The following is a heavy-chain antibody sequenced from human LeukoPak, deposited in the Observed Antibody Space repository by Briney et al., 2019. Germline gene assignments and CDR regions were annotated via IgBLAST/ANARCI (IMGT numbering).Heavy chain of an antibody. D-gene: IGHD2-2*01. V-gene: IGHV4-39*01. J-gene: IGHJ6*02. CDR1: GGSISSSSYY. Sequence: PSETLSLTCTVSGGSISSSSYYWGWIRQPPGKGLEWIGSIYYSGSTYYNPSLKSRVTISVDTSKNQFSLKLSPVTAADTAVYYCARRSSTAAGYGMDVWGQGTTVTVSS. CDR3: ARRSSTAAGYGMDV. CDR2: IYYSGST.